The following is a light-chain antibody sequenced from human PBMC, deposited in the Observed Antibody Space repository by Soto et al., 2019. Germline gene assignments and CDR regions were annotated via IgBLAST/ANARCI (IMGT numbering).Light chain of an antibody. CDR3: QRYYGYPYT. CDR1: QGISSY. Sequence: AIRMTQSPSSLSASTGERVTITCRASQGISSYLAWYQQKPGKAPKLLIYDASSLESGVPSRFSGGGSGTEFTLTISSLQPDDHATFYCQRYYGYPYTFGEGTKVDIK. J-gene: IGKJ2*01. CDR2: DAS. V-gene: IGKV1-8*01.